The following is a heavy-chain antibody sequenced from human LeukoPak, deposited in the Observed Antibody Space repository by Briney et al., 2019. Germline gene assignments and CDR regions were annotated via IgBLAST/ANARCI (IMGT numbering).Heavy chain of an antibody. Sequence: PSQTLSLTCTVSGGSISSGDYYWSWIRQPPGKGLEWIGYIYYSGSTYYNPSLKSRVTISVDTSKNQFSLELSSVTAAGTAVYYCARAVYLWSGYPPYYYYMDVWGKGTTVTVSS. D-gene: IGHD3-3*01. CDR3: ARAVYLWSGYPPYYYYMDV. J-gene: IGHJ6*03. CDR1: GGSISSGDYY. V-gene: IGHV4-30-4*08. CDR2: IYYSGST.